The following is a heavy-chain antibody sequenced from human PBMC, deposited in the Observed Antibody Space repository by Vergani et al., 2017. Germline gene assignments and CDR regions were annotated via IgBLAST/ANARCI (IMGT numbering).Heavy chain of an antibody. CDR1: GFIFQNYT. V-gene: IGHV3-30*02. CDR3: GKTQGTVVGTWWFDP. D-gene: IGHD1-7*01. J-gene: IGHJ5*02. CDR2: TRPHEDGA. Sequence: VQLLESGGGVVQPGRSLRLSCATYGFIFQNYTMHWVRQAPGRGLESVTFTRPHEDGAFYSASVRGRFTVSRDNSKNTLYLEMNRLNVDDTAIYYCGKTQGTVVGTWWFDPWGQGTPVTVSS.